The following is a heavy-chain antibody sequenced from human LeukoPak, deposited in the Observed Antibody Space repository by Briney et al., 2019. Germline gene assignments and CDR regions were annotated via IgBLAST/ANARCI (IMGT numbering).Heavy chain of an antibody. CDR1: GGSVSSGISY. D-gene: IGHD3-10*01. Sequence: SETLSLTCSVSGGSVSSGISYWSWIRQPPGEGLEWIAYISDSGGSDYNPSLRGRVTISLDTSKNQFSLRLTSVTAADTAVYYCAKDLGSGKRYFDLWGRGTLVTVSS. V-gene: IGHV4-61*01. CDR2: ISDSGGS. J-gene: IGHJ2*01. CDR3: AKDLGSGKRYFDL.